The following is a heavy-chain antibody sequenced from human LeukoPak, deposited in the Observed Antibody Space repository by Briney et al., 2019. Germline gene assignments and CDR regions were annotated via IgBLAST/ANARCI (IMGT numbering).Heavy chain of an antibody. V-gene: IGHV3-53*04. CDR3: ARDSRNCGGDCFSDS. CDR2: IYSGGST. Sequence: GGSLRLSCAASGISVSGNYMSWVRQAPGKGLEWVSVIYSGGSTYYADSVKGRFTISRHNSRNTLYLQMNSLGPEDTAVYYCARDSRNCGGDCFSDSWGQGTLVTVSS. J-gene: IGHJ4*02. D-gene: IGHD2-21*02. CDR1: GISVSGNY.